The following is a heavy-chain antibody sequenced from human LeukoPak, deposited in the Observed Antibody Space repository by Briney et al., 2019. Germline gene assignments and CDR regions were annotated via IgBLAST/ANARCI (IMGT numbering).Heavy chain of an antibody. CDR3: ARDSGSGSYLSNFDY. Sequence: ASVKVSCKASGYTFTSYGISWVRQAPGQGLEWMGWISAYNGNTNYAQKLQGRVTMTTDTSTSTAYMELRSLRSDDTAVYYCARDSGSGSYLSNFDYWGQGTLVTVFS. D-gene: IGHD1-26*01. J-gene: IGHJ4*02. CDR1: GYTFTSYG. CDR2: ISAYNGNT. V-gene: IGHV1-18*01.